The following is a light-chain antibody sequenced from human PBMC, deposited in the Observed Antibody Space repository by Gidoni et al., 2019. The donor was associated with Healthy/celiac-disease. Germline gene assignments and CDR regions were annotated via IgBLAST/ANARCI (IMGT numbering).Light chain of an antibody. Sequence: DIQLTQSPSFLSACVGDRVTITCRASQGISSYLAWYQQKPGKAPNLLIYDASTLQSGVPSRFSGSGSGTEFTLTIRSLQPEDFATYYCQQLNSYLTFXPXTNVDIK. CDR3: QQLNSYLT. J-gene: IGKJ3*01. V-gene: IGKV1-9*01. CDR2: DAS. CDR1: QGISSY.